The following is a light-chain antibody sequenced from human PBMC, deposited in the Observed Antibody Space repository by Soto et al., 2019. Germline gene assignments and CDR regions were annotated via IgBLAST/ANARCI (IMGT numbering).Light chain of an antibody. CDR3: QQYYRTPIT. CDR2: WAS. Sequence: DIVMTQSPDSLSVSLGERATINCRSSQTVLHSSNNKNYLAWYQQKPGQPPKLLIYWASTRDSGVPDRFSGGGSGTDFTLTISSLQAEDVAVYSCQQYYRTPITFGGGTKVEIE. V-gene: IGKV4-1*01. J-gene: IGKJ4*01. CDR1: QTVLHSSNNKNY.